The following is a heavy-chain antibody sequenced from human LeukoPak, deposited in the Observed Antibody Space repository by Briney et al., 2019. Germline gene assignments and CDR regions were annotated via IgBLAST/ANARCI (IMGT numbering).Heavy chain of an antibody. D-gene: IGHD6-19*01. V-gene: IGHV4-39*01. CDR3: ARHRASAVATHFDY. Sequence: SETLSLTCTVSGGSISSSSYYWGWIRQPPGKGLEWIGSIYYSGSTYYNPSLKSRVTISVDTSKNQFSLKLSSVTAADTAVYYCARHRASAVATHFDYWGQGTLVTVSS. J-gene: IGHJ4*02. CDR2: IYYSGST. CDR1: GGSISSSSYY.